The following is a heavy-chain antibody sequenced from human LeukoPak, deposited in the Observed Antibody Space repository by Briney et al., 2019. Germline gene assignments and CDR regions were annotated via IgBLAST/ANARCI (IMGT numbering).Heavy chain of an antibody. D-gene: IGHD2-21*02. V-gene: IGHV3-30*02. J-gene: IGHJ4*02. Sequence: GGSLRLSCAASGFTFSSYGMHWVRQAPGKGLEWVAFIRCDGSNKYYADSVKGRFTISRDNSKNTLYLQMNSLRAEDTAVYYCAKDLCCGGDLDYWGQGTLVTVSS. CDR3: AKDLCCGGDLDY. CDR1: GFTFSSYG. CDR2: IRCDGSNK.